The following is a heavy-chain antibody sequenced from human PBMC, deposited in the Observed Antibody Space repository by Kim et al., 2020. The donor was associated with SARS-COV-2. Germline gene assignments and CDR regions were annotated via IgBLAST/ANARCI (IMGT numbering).Heavy chain of an antibody. J-gene: IGHJ6*02. CDR3: ARDRGTTFYYYYYGMDV. CDR2: IWYDGSNK. Sequence: GGSLRLSCAASGFTFSSYGMHWVRQAPGKGLEWVAVIWYDGSNKYYADSVKGRFTISRDNSKNTLYLQMNSLRAEDTAVYYCARDRGTTFYYYYYGMDVWGQGTTVTVSS. V-gene: IGHV3-33*01. D-gene: IGHD1-26*01. CDR1: GFTFSSYG.